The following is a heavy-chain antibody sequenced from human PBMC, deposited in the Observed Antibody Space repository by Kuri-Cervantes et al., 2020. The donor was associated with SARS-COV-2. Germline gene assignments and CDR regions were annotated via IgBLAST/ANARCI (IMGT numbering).Heavy chain of an antibody. D-gene: IGHD2-15*01. CDR1: GGSISSYY. Sequence: GSLRLSCTVSGGSISSYYWSWIRQPPGKGLEWIGYIYYSGSTNYNPSLKSRVTISVDTSKNQFSLKPSSVTAADTAVYYCARGDCSGGSCYGMDVWGQGTTVTVSS. CDR2: IYYSGST. V-gene: IGHV4-59*01. J-gene: IGHJ6*02. CDR3: ARGDCSGGSCYGMDV.